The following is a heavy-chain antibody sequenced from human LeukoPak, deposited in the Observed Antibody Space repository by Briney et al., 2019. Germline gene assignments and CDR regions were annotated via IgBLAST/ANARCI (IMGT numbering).Heavy chain of an antibody. CDR1: GYTFTNYG. V-gene: IGHV1-18*01. CDR3: ARDGQQLVPHYYYMDV. J-gene: IGHJ6*03. Sequence: GASVKVSCKASGYTFTNYGINWVRQAPGQRLEWMGWISAYNGNTNYAQKLQGRVTMTTDTSTSTAYMELRSLRSDDTAVYYCARDGQQLVPHYYYMDVWGKGTTVTVSS. D-gene: IGHD6-6*01. CDR2: ISAYNGNT.